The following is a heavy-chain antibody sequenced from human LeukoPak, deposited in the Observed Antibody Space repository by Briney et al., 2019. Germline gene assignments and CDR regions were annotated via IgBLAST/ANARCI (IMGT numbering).Heavy chain of an antibody. Sequence: PGGSLRLSCAASGFTFSNFWMHWVRQAPGKGLVWVSRISSDGSSTSYADSVKGRFTISRDSAKNTLYLQMDSLRAEDTAVYYCARSVSPYFGCFDPWGQGTLVTVSS. CDR3: ARSVSPYFGCFDP. CDR2: ISSDGSST. V-gene: IGHV3-74*01. J-gene: IGHJ5*02. CDR1: GFTFSNFW. D-gene: IGHD3-10*01.